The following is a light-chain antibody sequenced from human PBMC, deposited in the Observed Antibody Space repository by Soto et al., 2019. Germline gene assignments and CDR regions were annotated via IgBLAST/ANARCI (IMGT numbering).Light chain of an antibody. J-gene: IGKJ5*01. V-gene: IGKV3-20*01. CDR1: QSVASNY. CDR3: KKYGSSPIT. CDR2: GAS. Sequence: EIVLTQSPGTLSVSPGARDTLSCRASQSVASNYLGWYQQKPGQAHRVLIYGASSRATGIPDRFSGSGSGTDFTLTISRLEPEEFAVYYCKKYGSSPITVGKGTRLEIK.